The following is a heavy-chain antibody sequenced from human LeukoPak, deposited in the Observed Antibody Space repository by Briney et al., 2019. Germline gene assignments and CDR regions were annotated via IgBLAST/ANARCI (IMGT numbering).Heavy chain of an antibody. V-gene: IGHV3-7*01. D-gene: IGHD6-13*01. Sequence: PGGSLRLSCAVSGFTFSDYYMSWIRQAPGKGLEWVANIKQDGSEKYYVDSVKGRFTISRDNAKNSLYLQMNSLRAEDTAVYYCARTMSSSWSPKTFYYYYYYMDVWGKGTTVTVSS. J-gene: IGHJ6*03. CDR3: ARTMSSSWSPKTFYYYYYYMDV. CDR1: GFTFSDYY. CDR2: IKQDGSEK.